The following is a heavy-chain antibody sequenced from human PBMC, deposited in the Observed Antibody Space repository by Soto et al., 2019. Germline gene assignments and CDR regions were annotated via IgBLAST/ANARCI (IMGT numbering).Heavy chain of an antibody. V-gene: IGHV3-74*01. CDR1: GFTFSSYW. CDR3: ARGILSYYYGMDV. Sequence: VGSLRLSCVASGFTFSSYWMHWVRQAPGKGLVWVSRINSDGSITSYADSVKGRFTISRDNAKNTLYLQMNSLRAEDTAVYYCARGILSYYYGMDVWGQGTSVTVS. J-gene: IGHJ6*02. CDR2: INSDGSIT.